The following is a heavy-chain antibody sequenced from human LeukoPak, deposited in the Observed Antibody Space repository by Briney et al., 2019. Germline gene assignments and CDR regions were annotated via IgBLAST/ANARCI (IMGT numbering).Heavy chain of an antibody. D-gene: IGHD5-12*01. J-gene: IGHJ4*02. CDR3: AREVNSGCFDY. V-gene: IGHV4-61*01. CDR1: GGSVSSGSYY. Sequence: SETLSLTCTVSGGSVSSGSYYWSWIRQPPGKGLEWIGYIYYSGSTNYNSSLKSRVTISVDTSKNQFSLKLSSVTAADTAVYYCAREVNSGCFDYWGQGTLVTVSS. CDR2: IYYSGST.